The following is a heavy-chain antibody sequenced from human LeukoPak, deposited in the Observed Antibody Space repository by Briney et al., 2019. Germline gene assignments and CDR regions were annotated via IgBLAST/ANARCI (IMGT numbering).Heavy chain of an antibody. Sequence: ASVKVSCKASGYTFTSYDINWVRQAPGQGLEWMGWMNPNSGNTGYAQKFQGRVTMTRNTSISTAYMELSSLRSEDTAVYYCARVPYSSSSARRYYYMDVWGKGTTVTVSS. J-gene: IGHJ6*03. D-gene: IGHD6-6*01. V-gene: IGHV1-8*01. CDR3: ARVPYSSSSARRYYYMDV. CDR2: MNPNSGNT. CDR1: GYTFTSYD.